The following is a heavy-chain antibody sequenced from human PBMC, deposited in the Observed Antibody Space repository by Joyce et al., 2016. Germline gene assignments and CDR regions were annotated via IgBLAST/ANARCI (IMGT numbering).Heavy chain of an antibody. Sequence: EVQLVESGGGLVQPGGSLRLSCAASGFTFSSYSINWVRQGTGKGLEWVSYISGSSSTIYYADSVKGRFTISRDNAKNSLYLQMNSLRDEDTAVYYCARGAPYVWGSYDYWGQGTLVTVSS. CDR3: ARGAPYVWGSYDY. V-gene: IGHV3-48*02. CDR2: ISGSSSTI. CDR1: GFTFSSYS. D-gene: IGHD3-16*01. J-gene: IGHJ4*02.